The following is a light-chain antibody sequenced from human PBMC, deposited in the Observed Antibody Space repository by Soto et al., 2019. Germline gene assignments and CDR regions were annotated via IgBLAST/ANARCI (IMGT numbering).Light chain of an antibody. V-gene: IGKV3-20*01. J-gene: IGKJ2*01. CDR1: QSVGSGY. CDR2: GTS. CDR3: QHYGTSPPDT. Sequence: EVVLTQSPGTLSLSPGERATLYCRASQSVGSGYLAWFQQKAGQTPRLLIFGTSHRPTYFPDRFSASGSGTDFTITISRVEPEDFAVYYCQHYGTSPPDTFGQGTRLEIK.